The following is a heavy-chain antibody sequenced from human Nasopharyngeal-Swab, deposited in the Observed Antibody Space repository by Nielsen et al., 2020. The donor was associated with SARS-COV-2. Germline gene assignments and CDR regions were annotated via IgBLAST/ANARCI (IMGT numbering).Heavy chain of an antibody. J-gene: IGHJ3*01. V-gene: IGHV3-30*04. CDR3: ARDLSGYYTFDV. CDR1: GFTLSSDN. CDR2: MTSDGKKK. D-gene: IGHD3-22*01. Sequence: GGSLRLSCVVSGFTLSSDNLHWVRQAPGKGPEWVGLMTSDGKKKFYADAVKGRFTISRDNSENTLYLQMSSLRPDDTALYYCARDLSGYYTFDVWGQGTMVTVSS.